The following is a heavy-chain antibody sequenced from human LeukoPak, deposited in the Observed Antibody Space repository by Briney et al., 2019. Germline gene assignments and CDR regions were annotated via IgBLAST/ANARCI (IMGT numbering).Heavy chain of an antibody. J-gene: IGHJ6*03. CDR3: ARVFGGSDFNYYYYYMDV. D-gene: IGHD5-12*01. Sequence: PSETLSLTCTVSGVSITSVGYYWTWLRQPAGKGLEWIGRIYPSGNTMYNPSLTSRVTISVDTSKNQFSLKLSSVTAPDTAVYYCARVFGGSDFNYYYYYMDVWGKGTTVTISS. CDR1: GVSITSVGYY. CDR2: IYPSGNT. V-gene: IGHV4-61*02.